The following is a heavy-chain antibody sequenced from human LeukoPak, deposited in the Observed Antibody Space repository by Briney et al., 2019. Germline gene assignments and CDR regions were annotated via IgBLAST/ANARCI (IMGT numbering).Heavy chain of an antibody. CDR1: GGSISSGDYY. Sequence: SETLSLTCTVSGGSISSGDYYWSWIRQPPGKGLEWIGYIYYSGGTYYNPSLKSRVTISVDTSKNQFSLKLSSVTAADTAVYYCARVGNDILTGYYNGYFDYWGQGTLVTVSS. CDR3: ARVGNDILTGYYNGYFDY. J-gene: IGHJ4*02. CDR2: IYYSGGT. D-gene: IGHD3-9*01. V-gene: IGHV4-30-4*01.